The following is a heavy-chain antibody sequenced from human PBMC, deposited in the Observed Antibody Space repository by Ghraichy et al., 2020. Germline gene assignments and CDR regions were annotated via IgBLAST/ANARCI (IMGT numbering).Heavy chain of an antibody. CDR3: AREMGEGEEQWLVPYFDY. D-gene: IGHD6-19*01. CDR2: ISAYNGNT. Sequence: ASVKVSCKASGYTFTSYGISWVRQAPGQGLEWMGWISAYNGNTNYAQKLQGRVTMTTDTSTSTAYMELRSLRSDDTAVYYCAREMGEGEEQWLVPYFDYWGQGTLVTVSS. J-gene: IGHJ4*02. CDR1: GYTFTSYG. V-gene: IGHV1-18*01.